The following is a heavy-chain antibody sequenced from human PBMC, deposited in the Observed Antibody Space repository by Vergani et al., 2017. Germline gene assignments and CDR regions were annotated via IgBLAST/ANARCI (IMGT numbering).Heavy chain of an antibody. V-gene: IGHV2-70*01. J-gene: IGHJ3*02. CDR2: IDWDDDK. CDR1: GGSISSGSYY. CDR3: ARTRSGDAFDI. Sequence: ESGPGLVKPSQTLSLTCTVSGGSISSGSYYWSWIRQPPGKALEWLALIDWDDDKYYSTSLKTRLTISKDTSKNQVVLTMTNMDPVDTATYYCARTRSGDAFDIWGQGTMVTVSS.